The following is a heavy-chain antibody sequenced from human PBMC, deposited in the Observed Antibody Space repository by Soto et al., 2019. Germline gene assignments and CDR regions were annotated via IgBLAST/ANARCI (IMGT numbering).Heavy chain of an antibody. Sequence: GGSLRLSCAAPGFTFGDYAMHWGRQAPGKGLEWVSGISWNSGIIGYADSVKGRFTISRDNAKNSLYLQMNSLRAEDTALYYCAKERVNGDSNFDYWGQGTLVTVSS. CDR3: AKERVNGDSNFDY. CDR2: ISWNSGII. CDR1: GFTFGDYA. V-gene: IGHV3-9*01. J-gene: IGHJ4*02. D-gene: IGHD2-21*02.